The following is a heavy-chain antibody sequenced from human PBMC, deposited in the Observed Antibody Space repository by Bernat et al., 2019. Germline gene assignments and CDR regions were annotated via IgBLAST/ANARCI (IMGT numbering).Heavy chain of an antibody. D-gene: IGHD2-8*02. CDR3: ARVGPPGYYMDV. J-gene: IGHJ6*03. CDR2: INAGNGNT. CDR1: GYTFTSYA. Sequence: QVQLVQSGAEVKKPGASVKVSRKASGYTFTSYAMHWVRQAPGQRLEWMGWINAGNGNTKYSQKFQGRVTITRDTSASTAYMELSSLRSEDTAVYYCARVGPPGYYMDVWGKGTTVTVSS. V-gene: IGHV1-3*01.